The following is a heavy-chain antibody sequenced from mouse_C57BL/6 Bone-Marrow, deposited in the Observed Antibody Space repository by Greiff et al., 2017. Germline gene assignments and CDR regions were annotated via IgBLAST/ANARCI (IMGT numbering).Heavy chain of an antibody. CDR2: IDPSDSYT. CDR1: GYTFTSYW. J-gene: IGHJ4*01. D-gene: IGHD1-1*02. V-gene: IGHV1-59*01. CDR3: ARYGPYAMDY. Sequence: VKLQQPGAELVRPGTSVKLSCKASGYTFTSYWMHWVKQRPGQGLEWIGVIDPSDSYTNYNQKFKGKATLTVDTSSSTAYMQLSSLTSEDSAVYDCARYGPYAMDYWGQGTSVTVSS.